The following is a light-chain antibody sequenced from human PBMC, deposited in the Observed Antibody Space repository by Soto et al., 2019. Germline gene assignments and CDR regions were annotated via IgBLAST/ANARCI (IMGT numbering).Light chain of an antibody. CDR1: QSISSY. CDR3: QQYNSYPLT. J-gene: IGKJ4*01. V-gene: IGKV1-5*01. CDR2: DAS. Sequence: DIQMTQSPSSLSASVGDRVTITCRASQSISSYLIWCQQKPGKAPKLLIYDASSLESGVPSRFSGSGSGTEFTLTISSLQPDDFATYYCQQYNSYPLTFGGGTKVDIK.